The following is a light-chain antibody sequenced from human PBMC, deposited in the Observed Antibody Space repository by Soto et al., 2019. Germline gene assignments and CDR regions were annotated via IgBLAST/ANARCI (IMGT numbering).Light chain of an antibody. CDR1: SSDVGGYNF. CDR3: SSYTGSSTLVV. J-gene: IGLJ2*01. V-gene: IGLV2-14*03. Sequence: SVLTQPASVSGSPGQSITISCTGTSSDVGGYNFVSWFQHHPGKAPKLMIYDVSYRPSGVSNRFSGSKSGNTASLTISGLQAEDEADYYCSSYTGSSTLVVFGGGTQLTVL. CDR2: DVS.